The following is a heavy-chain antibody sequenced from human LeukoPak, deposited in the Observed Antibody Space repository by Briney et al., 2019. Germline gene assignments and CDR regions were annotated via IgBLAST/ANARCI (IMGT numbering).Heavy chain of an antibody. Sequence: GGSLRLSCAASGFTFRSYWMHWVRQAPGKGLEWVANIKQDGSEKYYVDSVKGRFTISRDNAKKSLYLQMNSLRAEDTAVYYCARMVATYYFDYWGQGTLVTVSS. CDR1: GFTFRSYW. J-gene: IGHJ4*02. V-gene: IGHV3-7*01. CDR2: IKQDGSEK. CDR3: ARMVATYYFDY. D-gene: IGHD5-12*01.